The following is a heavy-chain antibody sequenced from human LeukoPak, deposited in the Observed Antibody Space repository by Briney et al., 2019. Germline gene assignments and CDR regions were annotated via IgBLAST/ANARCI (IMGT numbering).Heavy chain of an antibody. J-gene: IGHJ4*02. CDR3: ARGTYSGSYQGEFGY. CDR1: GFTFSSYS. Sequence: GSLRLSCAASGFTFSSYSMNWVRQAPGKGLEWVSYISSSSSTIYYADSVKGRFTISRDNAKNSLYLQMNSLRAEDTAVYYCARGTYSGSYQGEFGYWGQGTLVTVSS. V-gene: IGHV3-48*01. D-gene: IGHD1-26*01. CDR2: ISSSSSTI.